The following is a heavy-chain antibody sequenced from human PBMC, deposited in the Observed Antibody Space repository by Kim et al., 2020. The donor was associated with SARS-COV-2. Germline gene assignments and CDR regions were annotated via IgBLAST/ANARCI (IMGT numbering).Heavy chain of an antibody. CDR1: GFTFSSYS. V-gene: IGHV3-21*01. CDR3: ARGDSSYTILLVAFDN. D-gene: IGHD5-12*01. CDR2: ISSNSSNI. Sequence: GGSLRLSCAASGFTFSSYSMNWVRQAPGKGLEWVSSISSNSSNIYYADSVKGRFTISRDNAKNTLYLQMNSLRAEDTAVYYCARGDSSYTILLVAFDNWGQGTLVTVSS. J-gene: IGHJ3*02.